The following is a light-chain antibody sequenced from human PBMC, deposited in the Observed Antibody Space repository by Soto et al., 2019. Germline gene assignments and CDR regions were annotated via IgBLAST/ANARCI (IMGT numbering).Light chain of an antibody. CDR3: QQNYRNTPWT. Sequence: DIEMTQSPSSLSSSILETFTVTCRASQSISRYLNWYQQKPGKAPTLLISAASSLERGVPLRFSGGGSGTEFTLTISSLQPEDFATYYCQQNYRNTPWTFGQGTKVDI. CDR2: AAS. CDR1: QSISRY. J-gene: IGKJ1*01. V-gene: IGKV1-39*01.